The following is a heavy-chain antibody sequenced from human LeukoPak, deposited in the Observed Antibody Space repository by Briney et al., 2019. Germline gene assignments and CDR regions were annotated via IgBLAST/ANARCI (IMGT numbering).Heavy chain of an antibody. Sequence: PSETLSLTCAVYGGSFSGYYWSWIRQPPGKGLEWIGEINHSGSTNYNPSLKSRVTISVDTSKNQFSLKLSSVTAADTAVSYCARGRGIVVVPAASYFDYWGQGTLVTVSS. CDR3: ARGRGIVVVPAASYFDY. CDR2: INHSGST. CDR1: GGSFSGYY. J-gene: IGHJ4*02. V-gene: IGHV4-34*01. D-gene: IGHD2-2*01.